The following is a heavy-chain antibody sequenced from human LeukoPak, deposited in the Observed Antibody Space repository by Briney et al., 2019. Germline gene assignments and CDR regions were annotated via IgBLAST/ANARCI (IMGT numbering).Heavy chain of an antibody. J-gene: IGHJ6*02. CDR1: GYTFTSYG. V-gene: IGHV1-18*01. Sequence: ASVKVSCKASGYTFTSYGISWVRQAPGQGLEWMGLISAYNANTNYAQKLQGRVTMTTDTSTSTAYMELRSLRSDDTAVYYCARGSWVRGVYYYYGMDVWGQGTTVTVSS. CDR2: ISAYNANT. CDR3: ARGSWVRGVYYYYGMDV. D-gene: IGHD3-10*01.